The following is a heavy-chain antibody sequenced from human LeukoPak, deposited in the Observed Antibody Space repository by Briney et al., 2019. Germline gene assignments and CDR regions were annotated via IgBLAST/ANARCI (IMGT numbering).Heavy chain of an antibody. CDR3: TTGPEVVAATLAFDI. CDR1: GFTFSNAW. D-gene: IGHD2-15*01. J-gene: IGHJ3*02. Sequence: GGSLRLSCAASGFTFSNAWMSWVRQAPGKGLEWVGRIKSKTDGGTTDYAAPVKGRFTISRDDSKNTLYLQMNSLKTEDTAVYYCTTGPEVVAATLAFDIWGQGTMVTVSP. CDR2: IKSKTDGGTT. V-gene: IGHV3-15*01.